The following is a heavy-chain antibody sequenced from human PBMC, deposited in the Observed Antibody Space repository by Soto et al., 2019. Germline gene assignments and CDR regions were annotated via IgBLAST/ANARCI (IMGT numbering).Heavy chain of an antibody. Sequence: EVQLVESGGGLVEPGGSLRLSCVVSGFTFSNAWMRWVRQAPGKGLGWVGRIKSKADGGTPEYAASVEGRFTISRDDSKNTLYLQLDGLKTEDTAVYYCSTGLRWTSTDDYWGQGTLVTVSS. V-gene: IGHV3-15*01. D-gene: IGHD2-15*01. CDR2: IKSKADGGTP. J-gene: IGHJ4*02. CDR3: STGLRWTSTDDY. CDR1: GFTFSNAW.